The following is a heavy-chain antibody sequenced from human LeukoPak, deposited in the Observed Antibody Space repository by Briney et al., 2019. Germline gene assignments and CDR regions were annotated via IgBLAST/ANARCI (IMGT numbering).Heavy chain of an antibody. J-gene: IGHJ5*02. V-gene: IGHV4-39*02. CDR2: IFYSGKT. CDR3: ARLWIVATWFDA. Sequence: PSETLSLTCSVSNGSMTSDSYYWAWVRQPPGKGLEWIGSIFYSGKTYYSASLKSRVTVSLDTSKKNFFLRLSSVTAADTAVYFCARLWIVATWFDAWGQGALVTVPS. CDR1: NGSMTSDSYY. D-gene: IGHD2-2*03.